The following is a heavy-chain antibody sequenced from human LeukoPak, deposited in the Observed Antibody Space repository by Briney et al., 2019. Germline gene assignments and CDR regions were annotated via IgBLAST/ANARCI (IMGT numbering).Heavy chain of an antibody. V-gene: IGHV3-74*01. CDR3: ARGGSPSDY. CDR2: IHGDGSRS. D-gene: IGHD1-26*01. J-gene: IGHJ4*01. Sequence: GGSLRLSFPPPGFTFSQSWRPWSGQAPGGGLVWVSRIHGDGSRSDYADSVKGRFTISRDNAKQVLYLHMTSLTAEDTAFYYCARGGSPSDYWGHGTLVSVSS. CDR1: GFTFSQSW.